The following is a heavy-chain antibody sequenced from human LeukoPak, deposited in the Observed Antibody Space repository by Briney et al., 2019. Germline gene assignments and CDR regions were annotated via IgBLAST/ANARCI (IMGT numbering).Heavy chain of an antibody. CDR2: IYYSGST. CDR1: GGSISSSSYY. Sequence: SETLSLTCTVSGGSISSSSYYWGWIRQPPGKGLEWIGSIYYSGSTNYNPSLKSRVTISVDTSKNQFSLKLSSVTAADTAVYYCARWRDCSGGSCYPNDAFDIWGQGTMVTVSS. J-gene: IGHJ3*02. CDR3: ARWRDCSGGSCYPNDAFDI. D-gene: IGHD2-15*01. V-gene: IGHV4-39*07.